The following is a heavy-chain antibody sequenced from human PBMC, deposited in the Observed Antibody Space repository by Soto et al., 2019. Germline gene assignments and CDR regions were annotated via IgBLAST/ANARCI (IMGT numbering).Heavy chain of an antibody. CDR1: GFSLSNARMG. Sequence: QVTLKESGPVLVKPTETLTLTCTVSGFSLSNARMGVSWIRQPPGKALEWLAHIFSNDEKSYSTSLKSRLTISNDTSKSQVALTMTNMDPVDTATYYCARAYDSSGYYPAYYFDYWGQGTLVTVSS. V-gene: IGHV2-26*01. CDR2: IFSNDEK. CDR3: ARAYDSSGYYPAYYFDY. J-gene: IGHJ4*02. D-gene: IGHD3-22*01.